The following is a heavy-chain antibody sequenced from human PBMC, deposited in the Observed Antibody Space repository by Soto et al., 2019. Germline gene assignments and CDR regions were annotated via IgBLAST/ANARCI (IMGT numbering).Heavy chain of an antibody. CDR1: GFTFSSYW. J-gene: IGHJ5*02. V-gene: IGHV3-74*01. CDR3: ARRGQEGPGLAH. CDR2: INSDGSST. Sequence: EVQLVESGGNLIQPGGSLRLSCAASGFTFSSYWMHWVRQALGKGLVWVSRINSDGSSTSYVDSVKGRFTISRDNAKNTLYLQMNSLSVEDTAVYYCARRGQEGPGLAHWGQGTLVTVSS.